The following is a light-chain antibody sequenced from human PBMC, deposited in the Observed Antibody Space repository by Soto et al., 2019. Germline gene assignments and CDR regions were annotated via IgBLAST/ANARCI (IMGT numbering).Light chain of an antibody. CDR1: QSINSW. V-gene: IGKV1-5*03. CDR2: KAS. CDR3: HQYNPPVT. Sequence: DIQMTQSPSTLSASVGDRVTITCRASQSINSWLAWYQQKPGKAPKLLIYKASSLDNGVPSRFSGSGSETEFTLTISSLQPDDFATYYCHQYNPPVTFGGGTKVVIK. J-gene: IGKJ4*01.